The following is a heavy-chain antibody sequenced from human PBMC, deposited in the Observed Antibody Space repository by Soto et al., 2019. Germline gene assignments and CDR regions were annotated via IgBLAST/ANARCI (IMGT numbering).Heavy chain of an antibody. CDR3: ARFRGPSNTIFGNGDGMEV. D-gene: IGHD3-3*01. J-gene: IGHJ6*02. CDR1: GFTFSSYS. V-gene: IGHV3-21*01. CDR2: ISSSSSYI. Sequence: VGSLRLSCAASGFTFSSYSMNWVRQAPGKGLEWVSSISSSSSYIYYADSVKGRFTISRDNAKNSLYLQMNSLRAEDTAVYYCARFRGPSNTIFGNGDGMEVWGQGTTVTGSS.